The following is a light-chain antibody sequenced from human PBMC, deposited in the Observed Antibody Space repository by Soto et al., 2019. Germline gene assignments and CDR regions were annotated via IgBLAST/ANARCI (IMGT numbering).Light chain of an antibody. CDR2: AAS. CDR3: QQYYSYPPIT. CDR1: QGISSY. J-gene: IGKJ5*01. V-gene: IGKV1-8*01. Sequence: AIRMTQSPSSLSASTGDRVTITCRASQGISSYLAWYQQKPGKAPKLLIYAASTLQSGVPSRFSGSGSGTAFTITISCLQSEDFETYYCQQYYSYPPITFGQGTRLEIK.